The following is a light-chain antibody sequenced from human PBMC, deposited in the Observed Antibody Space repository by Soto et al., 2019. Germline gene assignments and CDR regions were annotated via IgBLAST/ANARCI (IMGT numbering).Light chain of an antibody. CDR2: DVS. Sequence: QSALTQPASVSGSPGQSITISCTGASSDVGGYNYVSWYQHHPGKAPKLLIYDVSSRPSGVSDRFSGSKSGNTASLTISGLQAEDEADYYRSSYTSSSTYVFGTGTKLTVL. J-gene: IGLJ1*01. V-gene: IGLV2-14*03. CDR3: SSYTSSSTYV. CDR1: SSDVGGYNY.